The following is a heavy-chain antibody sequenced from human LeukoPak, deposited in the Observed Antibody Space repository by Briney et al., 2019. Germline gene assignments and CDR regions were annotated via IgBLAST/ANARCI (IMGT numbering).Heavy chain of an antibody. V-gene: IGHV3-21*01. D-gene: IGHD3-16*01. J-gene: IGHJ3*02. CDR3: AVEGATFDI. Sequence: GGSLRLSCAASGFSFSSYNMNWVRLTPGKGLEWVSSITSSSTYTFYADSVKGRFTISRDNAKNSLDLEMNGLRDEDTAVYYCAVEGATFDIWGQGTMVTVSS. CDR1: GFSFSSYN. CDR2: ITSSSTYT.